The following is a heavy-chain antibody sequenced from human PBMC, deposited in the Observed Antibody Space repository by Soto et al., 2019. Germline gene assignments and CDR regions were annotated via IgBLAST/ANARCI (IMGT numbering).Heavy chain of an antibody. Sequence: ELRLLESGGGLVQSGGSLRLSCAGSGFTFSTYAMSWVRRAPGKGLEWVSSISSGGVYMYYVDSVRGRFTISRDNFQSTLYLQMNSLRAEDTAVYYCTGALDLSPYYFYYRMDLWGQVTTVTVSS. CDR3: TGALDLSPYYFYYRMDL. CDR1: GFTFSTYA. J-gene: IGHJ6*02. V-gene: IGHV3-23*01. CDR2: ISSGGVYM.